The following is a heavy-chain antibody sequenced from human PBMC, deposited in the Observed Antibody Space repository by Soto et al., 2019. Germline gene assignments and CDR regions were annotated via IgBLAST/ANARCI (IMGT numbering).Heavy chain of an antibody. CDR1: GFTFSSYG. Sequence: PGGSLRLSCAASGFTFSSYGMHWVRQAPGKGLEWVAVIWYDGSNKYYADSVKGRFTISRDNSKNTLYLQMNSLRAEDTAVYYCARDRLTGIPSPSSDYYGMDVWGQGTTVTVPS. J-gene: IGHJ6*02. CDR2: IWYDGSNK. D-gene: IGHD1-20*01. V-gene: IGHV3-33*01. CDR3: ARDRLTGIPSPSSDYYGMDV.